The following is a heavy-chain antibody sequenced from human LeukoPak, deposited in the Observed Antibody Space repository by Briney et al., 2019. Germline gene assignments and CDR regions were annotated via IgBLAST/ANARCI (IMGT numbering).Heavy chain of an antibody. V-gene: IGHV4-4*07. CDR2: IYTSGST. CDR3: ARELLWFGTYYYGMDV. D-gene: IGHD3-10*01. Sequence: PSETLSLTCTVSGGSTSSYYWSWIRQPAGKGLEWIGRIYTSGSTNYNPSLKSRVTMSVDTSKNQFSLKLSSVTAADTAVYYCARELLWFGTYYYGMDVWGQGTTVTVSS. J-gene: IGHJ6*02. CDR1: GGSTSSYY.